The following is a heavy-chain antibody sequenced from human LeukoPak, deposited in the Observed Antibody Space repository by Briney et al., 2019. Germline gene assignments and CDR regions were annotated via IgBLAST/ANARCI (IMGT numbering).Heavy chain of an antibody. V-gene: IGHV3-74*01. J-gene: IGHJ4*02. Sequence: GGSLRLSCAASGFTFSGYWMHWVRHAPGKGLVWVSRINSDGSYTNYADSVKGRFTISRDNAKNTLYLQMNSLRAEDTAVYYCASGAKTLVYWGQGTLVTVSS. CDR1: GFTFSGYW. CDR3: ASGAKTLVY. CDR2: INSDGSYT. D-gene: IGHD1-26*01.